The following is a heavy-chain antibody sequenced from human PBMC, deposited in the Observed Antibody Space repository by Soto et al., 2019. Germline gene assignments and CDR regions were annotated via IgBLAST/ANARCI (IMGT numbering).Heavy chain of an antibody. V-gene: IGHV3-23*01. J-gene: IGHJ4*02. CDR1: GFTFSSYA. Sequence: GGSLRLSCAASGFTFSSYAMSWVRQAPGKGLEWVSGIGGSGVSTYYADSVKGRFTISRDNSKSTLYLQMNSLRAEDTAVYYCAKDRERIATRSIDYWGQGTLVTVSS. CDR3: AKDRERIATRSIDY. CDR2: IGGSGVST. D-gene: IGHD6-6*01.